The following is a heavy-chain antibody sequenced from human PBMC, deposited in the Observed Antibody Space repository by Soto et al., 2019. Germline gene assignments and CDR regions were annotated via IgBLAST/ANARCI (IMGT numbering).Heavy chain of an antibody. CDR1: GYTFTSYY. V-gene: IGHV1-46*01. CDR2: INPSGGST. D-gene: IGHD3-22*01. J-gene: IGHJ4*01. CDR3: ARVGYYDSSGYYIFDY. Sequence: GASVKVSCKASGYTFTSYYMHWVRQAPGQGLEWMGIINPSGGSTSYAQKFQGRVTMTRDTSTSTVYMELSSLRSEDTAVYYCARVGYYDSSGYYIFDYWGHGTLVTVSS.